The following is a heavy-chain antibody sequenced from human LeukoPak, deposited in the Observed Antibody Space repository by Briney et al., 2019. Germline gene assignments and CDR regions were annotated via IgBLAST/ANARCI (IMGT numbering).Heavy chain of an antibody. D-gene: IGHD5-12*01. Sequence: TGGSLRLSCSASGFTFSSYDMYWVRQAPGKGLEYVSAISINGGSTYYADSVKGRFTISRDNSKNTLYLQMSSLRVEDTAVYYCVNDGSGGYDHDCWGQGTLVTVSS. J-gene: IGHJ4*02. CDR3: VNDGSGGYDHDC. CDR2: ISINGGST. V-gene: IGHV3-64D*09. CDR1: GFTFSSYD.